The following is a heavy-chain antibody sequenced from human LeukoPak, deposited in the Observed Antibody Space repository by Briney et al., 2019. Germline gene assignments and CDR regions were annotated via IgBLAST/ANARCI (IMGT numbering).Heavy chain of an antibody. CDR1: GGTFSSYD. J-gene: IGHJ5*02. D-gene: IGHD3-10*01. CDR2: MNPNNGNT. CDR3: VRDGEGLAISVNYWFDL. V-gene: IGHV1-8*02. Sequence: GASVKVSCKASGGTFSSYDINWVRQATGQGLEWMGWMNPNNGNTGYAQTFQGRVTMTRDTFTSTAYMELRSLTSEDTAVYYCVRDGEGLAISVNYWFDLWGQGTLVTVSS.